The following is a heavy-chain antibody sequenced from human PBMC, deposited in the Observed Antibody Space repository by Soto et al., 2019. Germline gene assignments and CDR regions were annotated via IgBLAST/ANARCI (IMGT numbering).Heavy chain of an antibody. CDR1: GFTFGSYA. J-gene: IGHJ3*02. CDR3: AKDGFQLLYGMDAFDI. Sequence: GGSLRLSCAASGFTFGSYAMSWVRQAPGKGLEWVSAISGSGGSTYYADSVKGRFTISRDNSKNTLYLQMNSLRAEDTAVYYCAKDGFQLLYGMDAFDIWGQGTMVTVSS. V-gene: IGHV3-23*01. CDR2: ISGSGGST. D-gene: IGHD2-2*02.